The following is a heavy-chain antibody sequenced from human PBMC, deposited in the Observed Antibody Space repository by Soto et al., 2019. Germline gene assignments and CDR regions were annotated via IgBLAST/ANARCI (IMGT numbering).Heavy chain of an antibody. Sequence: GGSLRLSCAASGFTFSSYSMNWVRQAPGKGLEWVSSISSSSSYIYYADSVKGRFTISRDNAKNSLYLQMNSLRAEDTAVYYCAIGYSSSWRIRDAFDIWGQGTMVTVSS. CDR2: ISSSSSYI. CDR1: GFTFSSYS. J-gene: IGHJ3*02. CDR3: AIGYSSSWRIRDAFDI. D-gene: IGHD6-13*01. V-gene: IGHV3-21*01.